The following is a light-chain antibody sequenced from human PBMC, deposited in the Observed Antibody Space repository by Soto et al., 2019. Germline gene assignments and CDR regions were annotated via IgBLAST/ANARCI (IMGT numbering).Light chain of an antibody. CDR3: CSYAGSRTFV. V-gene: IGLV2-23*01. CDR1: SSDVGAYNL. CDR2: EGS. Sequence: QSALTQPASVSGSPEQSITISCTGTSSDVGAYNLVSWYQQHPGKAPRLIIYEGSKRPSGISHRFSGSKSDNMASLTISGLRAEDEAHYHCCSYAGSRTFVFGGGTQLTVL. J-gene: IGLJ3*02.